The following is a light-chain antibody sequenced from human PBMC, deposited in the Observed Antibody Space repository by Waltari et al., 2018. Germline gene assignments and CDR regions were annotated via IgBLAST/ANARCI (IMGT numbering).Light chain of an antibody. Sequence: DIVMPQSPDSLAVSLGERATINCKSSQSVLYSPNNKNYLAWYQQKPGQPPKMLIYWASTRESGVPDRFSGSGSGTDFTLTISSLQAEDVAVYYCQQYYTIPVTFGQGTKVEIK. V-gene: IGKV4-1*01. J-gene: IGKJ1*01. CDR3: QQYYTIPVT. CDR1: QSVLYSPNNKNY. CDR2: WAS.